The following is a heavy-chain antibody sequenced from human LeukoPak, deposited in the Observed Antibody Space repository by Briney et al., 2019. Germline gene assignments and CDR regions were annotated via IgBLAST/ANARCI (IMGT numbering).Heavy chain of an antibody. Sequence: PGGSLRLSCAASGFTFSSYGMRWVRQAPGKGLEWVSYISSSGSTIYCADSVKGRFTISRDNAKNSLYLQMNSLRAEDTAVYYCAELGITMIGGVWGKGTTVTISS. V-gene: IGHV3-48*04. CDR1: GFTFSSYG. D-gene: IGHD3-10*02. J-gene: IGHJ6*04. CDR2: ISSSGSTI. CDR3: AELGITMIGGV.